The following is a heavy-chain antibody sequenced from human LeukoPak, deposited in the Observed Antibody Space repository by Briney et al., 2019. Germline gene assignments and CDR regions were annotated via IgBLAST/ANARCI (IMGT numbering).Heavy chain of an antibody. V-gene: IGHV5-51*01. Sequence: LGESLKISSKGSGYSFTTYWIGWWRQMPGKGLEWMGIIYPGDSDTRYSPSFQGQVIISADQSISTPYLQWSSLKASDTAMYYCARADPLVAVADLFDYWGQGTLVTVSS. J-gene: IGHJ4*02. CDR3: ARADPLVAVADLFDY. CDR2: IYPGDSDT. D-gene: IGHD6-19*01. CDR1: GYSFTTYW.